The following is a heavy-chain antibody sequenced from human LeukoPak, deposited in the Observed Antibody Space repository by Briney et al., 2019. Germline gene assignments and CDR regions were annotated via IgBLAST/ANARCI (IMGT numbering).Heavy chain of an antibody. CDR3: ARDLEGVDTAMAHWFDP. D-gene: IGHD5-18*01. V-gene: IGHV3-48*03. CDR2: ISSSGSTI. CDR1: GFTFSSYE. Sequence: PGGSLRLSCAASGFTFSSYEMNWVRQAPGKGLEWVSYISSSGSTIYYADSVKGRFTISRDNAKNSLYLQMNSLRAEDTAVYYCARDLEGVDTAMAHWFDPWGQGTLVTVSS. J-gene: IGHJ5*02.